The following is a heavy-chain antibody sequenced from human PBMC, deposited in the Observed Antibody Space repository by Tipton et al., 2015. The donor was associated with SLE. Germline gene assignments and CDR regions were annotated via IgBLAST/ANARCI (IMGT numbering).Heavy chain of an antibody. CDR3: ARRGDWDYYYYMDV. J-gene: IGHJ6*03. V-gene: IGHV1-2*06. CDR1: GYTFTGYH. Sequence: QSGPEVKKPGASVKVSCKASGYTFTGYHMHWVRQAPGQGLEWMGRINPISGGTNYAQKFQGRVTMTTDTSTSTAYMELRSLRSDDTAVYYCARRGDWDYYYYMDVWGTGTTVTVSS. D-gene: IGHD3-16*01. CDR2: INPISGGT.